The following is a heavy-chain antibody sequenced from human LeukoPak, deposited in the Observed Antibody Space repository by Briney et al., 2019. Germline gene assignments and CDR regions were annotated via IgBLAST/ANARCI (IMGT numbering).Heavy chain of an antibody. J-gene: IGHJ3*02. CDR2: ISWNSGSI. CDR3: AKELFPYCGGDCYQTGAFDI. Sequence: GGSLRLSCAASRFTFDDYAMHWVRPAPGKGLGWVSGISWNSGSIGYADSVKGRFTISRDNAKNSLYLQMNSLRAEDTALYYCAKELFPYCGGDCYQTGAFDIWGQGTMVTVSS. D-gene: IGHD2-21*02. V-gene: IGHV3-9*01. CDR1: RFTFDDYA.